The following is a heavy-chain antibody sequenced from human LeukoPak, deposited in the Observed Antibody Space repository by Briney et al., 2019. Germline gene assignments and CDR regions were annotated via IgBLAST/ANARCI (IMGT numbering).Heavy chain of an antibody. V-gene: IGHV4-61*05. CDR2: IYYSGST. D-gene: IGHD5-18*01. CDR3: ARGERGYSYGYGSYYYYYMDV. Sequence: PSETLSLTCTVSGGSISSSSYYWGWIRQPPGKGLEWIGYIYYSGSTNYNPSLKSRVTISVDTSKNQFSLKLSSVTAADTAVYYCARGERGYSYGYGSYYYYYMDVWGKGTTVTVSS. J-gene: IGHJ6*03. CDR1: GGSISSSSYY.